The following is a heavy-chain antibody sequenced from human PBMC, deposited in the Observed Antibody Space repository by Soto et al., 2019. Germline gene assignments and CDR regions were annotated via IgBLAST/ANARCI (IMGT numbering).Heavy chain of an antibody. CDR1: GYTFTSYY. CDR2: INPSGGST. CDR3: ARGGIVVVVAATRRFDY. V-gene: IGHV1-46*03. Sequence: QVQLVQSGAEVKKPGASVKVSCKASGYTFTSYYMHWVRQAPGQGLEWMGIINPSGGSTSYAQKFQGRVTMTRDKYTSTVYMELSSLRSEDTAVYYCARGGIVVVVAATRRFDYWGQGTLVTVSS. J-gene: IGHJ4*02. D-gene: IGHD2-15*01.